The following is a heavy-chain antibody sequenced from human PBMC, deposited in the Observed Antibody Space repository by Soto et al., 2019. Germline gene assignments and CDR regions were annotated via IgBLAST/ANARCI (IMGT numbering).Heavy chain of an antibody. CDR1: GFTFSSYA. Sequence: EVQLLESGGGLVQPGGSLRLSCAASGFTFSSYAMNWVRQAPGKGLEWVSAISGSGGSTYYADSVKGRFTISRDNSKNTLYLQMNSLRAEDTAVYYCAKDSSGWSGEDYWGQGTLVTVSS. D-gene: IGHD6-19*01. CDR3: AKDSSGWSGEDY. V-gene: IGHV3-23*01. CDR2: ISGSGGST. J-gene: IGHJ4*02.